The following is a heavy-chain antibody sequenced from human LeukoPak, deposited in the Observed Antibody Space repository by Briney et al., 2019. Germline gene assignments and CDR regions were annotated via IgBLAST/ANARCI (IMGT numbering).Heavy chain of an antibody. Sequence: PGGSLRLSCAASGCTFSSYAMHWVRQAPGKGLEWVAVIAYDGSNKYYADSVKGRFTISRDNSKNTLYLQMNSLRAEDTAVYYCARDGPLPVSYYYDSSPPRAFDIWGQGTMVTVSS. CDR2: IAYDGSNK. D-gene: IGHD3-22*01. J-gene: IGHJ3*02. CDR1: GCTFSSYA. V-gene: IGHV3-30*04. CDR3: ARDGPLPVSYYYDSSPPRAFDI.